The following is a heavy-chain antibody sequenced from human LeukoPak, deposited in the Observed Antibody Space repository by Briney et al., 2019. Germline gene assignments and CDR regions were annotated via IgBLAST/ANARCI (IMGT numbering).Heavy chain of an antibody. CDR3: ARGPDCSGGSCHVDY. CDR1: GYTFTGYY. CDR2: INRNSGGT. D-gene: IGHD2-15*01. V-gene: IGHV1-2*02. Sequence: ASVKVSCMASGYTFTGYYMHWVRQAPGQGLEWMGWINRNSGGTKYAQKFQGRVTMTRDTSINTAYMELREMRPDDTAVYYCARGPDCSGGSCHVDYWGQGTLVTVSS. J-gene: IGHJ4*02.